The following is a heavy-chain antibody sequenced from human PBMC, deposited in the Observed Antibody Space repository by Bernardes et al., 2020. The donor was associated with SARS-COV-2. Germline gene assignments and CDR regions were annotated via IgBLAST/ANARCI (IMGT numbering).Heavy chain of an antibody. D-gene: IGHD4-4*01. J-gene: IGHJ4*02. V-gene: IGHV3-21*06. Sequence: GWSLRLSCAASGFTFSSYTMNWVRQAPGKGLEWISSISTSSSYISYSDSVRGRFTNSRDNAKNSVSLQMNSLRAEDTAVYYCARFDFSNLYYFDYWGQGTPVTVTS. CDR2: ISTSSSYI. CDR3: ARFDFSNLYYFDY. CDR1: GFTFSSYT.